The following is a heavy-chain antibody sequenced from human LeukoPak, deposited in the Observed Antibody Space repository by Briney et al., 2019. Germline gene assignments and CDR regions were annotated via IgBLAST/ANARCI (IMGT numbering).Heavy chain of an antibody. CDR1: GYTFTSYG. J-gene: IGHJ6*02. V-gene: IGHV1-18*01. CDR2: ISAYNGNT. Sequence: ASVKVSCEASGYTFTSYGISWVRQAPGQGLEWMGWISAYNGNTNYAQKLQGRVTMTTDTSTSTAYMELRSLRSDDTAVYYCAANYDFWSGRDGMDVWGQGTTVTVSS. CDR3: AANYDFWSGRDGMDV. D-gene: IGHD3-3*01.